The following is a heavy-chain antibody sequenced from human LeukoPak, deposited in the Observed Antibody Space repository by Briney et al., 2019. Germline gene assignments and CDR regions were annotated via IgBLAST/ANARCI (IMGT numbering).Heavy chain of an antibody. V-gene: IGHV4-4*02. D-gene: IGHD4-23*01. CDR2: IYHSGST. J-gene: IGHJ4*02. CDR3: ARVEAVGTIGG. CDR1: GGSISSSNW. Sequence: PSETLSLTCAVSGGSISSSNWWSWVRQPPGKGLEWIGEIYHSGSTYYNPSLKSRVTISVDTSKNQFSLKLNSVTAADTAVYYCARVEAVGTIGGWGQGTLVTVSS.